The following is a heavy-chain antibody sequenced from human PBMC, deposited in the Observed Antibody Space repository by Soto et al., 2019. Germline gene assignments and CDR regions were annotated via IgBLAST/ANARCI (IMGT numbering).Heavy chain of an antibody. V-gene: IGHV4-31*03. J-gene: IGHJ4*02. Sequence: SETLSLTCTVSGGSISSGGYYWSWIRQHPAKGLEWIGYVYYSGSTYYNPSLKSRVTISVDTSKNQCSLKLSSVTAADTAVYYCARGLADDFWSGYYAPTYYFDYWGQGTLVTVSS. CDR2: VYYSGST. CDR3: ARGLADDFWSGYYAPTYYFDY. D-gene: IGHD3-3*01. CDR1: GGSISSGGYY.